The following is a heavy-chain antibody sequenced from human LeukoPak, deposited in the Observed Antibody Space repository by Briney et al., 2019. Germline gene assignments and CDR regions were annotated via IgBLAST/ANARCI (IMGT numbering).Heavy chain of an antibody. D-gene: IGHD3-16*02. CDR2: ISGSGGST. CDR3: ASDDDYVWGSYRSY. V-gene: IGHV3-23*01. Sequence: PGGSLRLSCADSGFTFSSYAMSWVRQAPGKGLEWVSAISGSGGSTYYADSVKGRFTISRDNSKNTLYLQMNSLRAEDTAVCYCASDDDYVWGSYRSYWGQGTLVTVSS. J-gene: IGHJ4*02. CDR1: GFTFSSYA.